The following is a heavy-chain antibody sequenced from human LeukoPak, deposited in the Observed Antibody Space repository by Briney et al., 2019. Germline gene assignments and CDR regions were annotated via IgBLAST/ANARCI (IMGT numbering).Heavy chain of an antibody. CDR3: AKGRVYGDLFPAYYFDY. CDR1: GFTFSSYG. Sequence: GGSLRLSCAASGFTFSSYGMSWVRQAPGKGLEWVSAIGGRDGSTYYADSVKGRFTISRDNSKNTLYLQMNSLRAEDTAVYYCAKGRVYGDLFPAYYFDYWGQGTLVTVSS. CDR2: IGGRDGST. V-gene: IGHV3-23*01. D-gene: IGHD4-17*01. J-gene: IGHJ4*02.